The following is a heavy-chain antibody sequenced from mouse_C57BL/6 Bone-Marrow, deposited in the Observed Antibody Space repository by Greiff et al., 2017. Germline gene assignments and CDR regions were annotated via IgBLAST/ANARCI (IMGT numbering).Heavy chain of an antibody. CDR2: IYPRSGNT. V-gene: IGHV1-81*01. D-gene: IGHD1-1*01. J-gene: IGHJ2*01. CDR1: GYTFTRYG. CDR3: ARTVVASFDY. Sequence: VKLMESGAELARPGASVKLSCKASGYTFTRYGISWVKQRTGQGLEWIGEIYPRSGNTYYNEKFKGKATLTADKSSSTAYMELRSLTSEDSAVYFCARTVVASFDYWGQGTTLTVSS.